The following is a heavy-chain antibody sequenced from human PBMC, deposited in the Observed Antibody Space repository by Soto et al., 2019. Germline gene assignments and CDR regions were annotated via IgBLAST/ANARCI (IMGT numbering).Heavy chain of an antibody. CDR3: AKDRYSGTYHTDFDY. Sequence: GGSLRLSCAVSGFTFSSYGIHWVRQAPCKGLEWVALISYDGVNEKYTESVKDRFTISRDDSHNVAYLQMSSLRTEDTAMYYCAKDRYSGTYHTDFDYWGQGSLVTVCS. V-gene: IGHV3-30*18. CDR1: GFTFSSYG. CDR2: ISYDGVNE. D-gene: IGHD1-26*01. J-gene: IGHJ4*02.